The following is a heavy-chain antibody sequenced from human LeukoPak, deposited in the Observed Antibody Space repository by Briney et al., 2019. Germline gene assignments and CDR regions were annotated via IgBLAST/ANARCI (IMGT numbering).Heavy chain of an antibody. Sequence: GESLNISCQAPGSSFTSYWIGWVRQMPGQGLEWMGIIYPADSDTRYSPSFQGQVTISADKSISTAYLQWSSLKASDTAMYYCARNGGGVPAGPESWFDPWGQGTLVTVSS. V-gene: IGHV5-51*01. D-gene: IGHD2-2*01. J-gene: IGHJ5*02. CDR3: ARNGGGVPAGPESWFDP. CDR1: GSSFTSYW. CDR2: IYPADSDT.